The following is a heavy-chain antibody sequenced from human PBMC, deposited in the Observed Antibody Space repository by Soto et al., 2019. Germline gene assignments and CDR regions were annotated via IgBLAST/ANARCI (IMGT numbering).Heavy chain of an antibody. CDR1: GYTLTELS. CDR3: ATQAYGDYYYYYGMDV. CDR2: FDPEDGET. Sequence: ASVKVSCKVSGYTLTELSMHWVRQAPGKGLEWMGGFDPEDGETIYAQKFQGRVTMTEDTSTDTAYMELSSLRSEDTAVYYCATQAYGDYYYYYGMDVWGQGTTVTVSS. V-gene: IGHV1-24*01. J-gene: IGHJ6*02. D-gene: IGHD4-17*01.